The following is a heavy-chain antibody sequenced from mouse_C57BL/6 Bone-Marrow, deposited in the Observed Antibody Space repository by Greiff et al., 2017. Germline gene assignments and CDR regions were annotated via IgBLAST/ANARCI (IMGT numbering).Heavy chain of an antibody. CDR2: LAPNSGGT. CDR1: GYTFTSYW. Sequence: QVQLQQPGAELVKPGASVKLSCKASGYTFTSYWMHWVKQRPGRGLEWIGRLAPNSGGTKYNEKFKSKATLTVDKPSSTAYMQLSSLTSEDSAVYYCAREGNDYDDGSWFAYWGQGTLVTVSA. CDR3: AREGNDYDDGSWFAY. D-gene: IGHD2-4*01. V-gene: IGHV1-72*01. J-gene: IGHJ3*01.